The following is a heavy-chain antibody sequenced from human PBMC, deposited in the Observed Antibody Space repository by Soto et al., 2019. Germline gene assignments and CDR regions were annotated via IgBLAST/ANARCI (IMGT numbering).Heavy chain of an antibody. CDR1: GFTFSSYA. J-gene: IGHJ4*02. D-gene: IGHD6-19*01. CDR3: AKDRNQSSGYDY. Sequence: PGGSLRLSCAASGFTFSSYAMSWVRQAPGKGLEWVSFFIVCVCRTSYAVSVNGRFTISRVISKTPFFLKMNSLRAEDTAVYYCAKDRNQSSGYDYWGQETLVTVSS. CDR2: FIVCVCRT. V-gene: IGHV3-23*01.